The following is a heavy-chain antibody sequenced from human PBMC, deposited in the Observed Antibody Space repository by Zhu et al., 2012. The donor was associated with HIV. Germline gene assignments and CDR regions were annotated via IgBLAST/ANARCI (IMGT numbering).Heavy chain of an antibody. V-gene: IGHV4-38-2*01. Sequence: QVQLQESGPGLAKPLETLSLTCAVSGYSINSGFYWGWIRQPPGKGLEWIGNIYHSGGAYYNPPLKSRVTISVDTSKNHFSLSLSSVTAADTAAYYCARVIRLGERYYFDYWGQGTLVTVSS. CDR1: GYSINSGFY. D-gene: IGHD3-16*01. J-gene: IGHJ4*02. CDR2: IYHSGGA. CDR3: ARVIRLGERYYFDY.